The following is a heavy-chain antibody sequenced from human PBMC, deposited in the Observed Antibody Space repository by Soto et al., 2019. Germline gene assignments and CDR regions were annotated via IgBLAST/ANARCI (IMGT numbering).Heavy chain of an antibody. J-gene: IGHJ3*02. CDR2: IYYSGST. V-gene: IGHV4-31*03. D-gene: IGHD3-22*01. CDR1: GGSISSGGYY. Sequence: TLSLTCTVSGGSISSGGYYWSWIRQHPGKGLEWIGYIYYSGSTYYNPSLKSRVTISVDTSKNQFSLKLSSVTAADTAVYYCARGEYYYDSTGAFDIWGQGTMVTVSS. CDR3: ARGEYYYDSTGAFDI.